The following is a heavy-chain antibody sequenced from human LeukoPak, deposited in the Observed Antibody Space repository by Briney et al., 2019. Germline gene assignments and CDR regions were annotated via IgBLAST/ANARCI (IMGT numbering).Heavy chain of an antibody. D-gene: IGHD3-22*01. Sequence: GGSLRLSCAASGFTVSSNYMGWVRQAPGKGLEWVSVIYSGGSTYYAASVKGRFTISRDNPKNTLYLQMNSLRAEDTAVYYCARTYYYDSSGYLGPDYWGQGTLVTVSS. J-gene: IGHJ4*02. CDR1: GFTVSSNY. CDR3: ARTYYYDSSGYLGPDY. V-gene: IGHV3-66*01. CDR2: IYSGGST.